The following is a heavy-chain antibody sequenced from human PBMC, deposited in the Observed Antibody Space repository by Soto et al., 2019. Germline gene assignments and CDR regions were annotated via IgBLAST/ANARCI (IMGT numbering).Heavy chain of an antibody. Sequence: QVQLVESGGGVVQPGRSLRLSCAASGFSFRSYGMHWVRQAPGKGLEWVAVISYDGSNKYYADSVKGRFTISRDNSKNTLYLQMNSLXAXDTAXXXCXXXXXXXXYFDYWGQGTLVTVSS. CDR2: ISYDGSNK. V-gene: IGHV3-30*03. CDR3: XXXXXXXXYFDY. J-gene: IGHJ4*02. CDR1: GFSFRSYG.